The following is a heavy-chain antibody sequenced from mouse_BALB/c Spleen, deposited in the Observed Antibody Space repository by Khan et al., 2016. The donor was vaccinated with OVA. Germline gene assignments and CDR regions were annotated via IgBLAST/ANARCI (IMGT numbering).Heavy chain of an antibody. CDR2: IDPANGNT. D-gene: IGHD2-3*01. CDR3: ARGLHDGYYGLDY. V-gene: IGHV14-3*02. Sequence: VRLQQSGAELVKPGASVKSSCTASGFNIKDTYMHWVKQRPEQGLEWIGRIDPANGNTKYDPKFQGKATITADTSSNTAYLQLSSLTSEDTAVYYCARGLHDGYYGLDYWGQGTTLTVSS. CDR1: GFNIKDTY. J-gene: IGHJ2*01.